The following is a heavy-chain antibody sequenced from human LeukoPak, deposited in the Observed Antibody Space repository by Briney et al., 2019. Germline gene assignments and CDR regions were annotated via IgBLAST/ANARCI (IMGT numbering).Heavy chain of an antibody. D-gene: IGHD3-22*01. CDR3: ASPYYYDSSASPGADY. CDR1: GGSFSGYY. V-gene: IGHV4-34*01. Sequence: SETLSLTCAVYGGSFSGYYWTWLRQPPGKGLEWIGEINHSGSINYNPSLKSRVTISVDTSKNQFSLKLSSVTAADTAVYYCASPYYYDSSASPGADYWGQGTLVTVSS. CDR2: INHSGSI. J-gene: IGHJ4*02.